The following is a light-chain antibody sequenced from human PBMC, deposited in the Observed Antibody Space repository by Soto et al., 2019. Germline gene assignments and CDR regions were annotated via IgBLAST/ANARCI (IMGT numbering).Light chain of an antibody. CDR2: EAS. CDR3: LQLDTMPFT. J-gene: IGKJ5*01. Sequence: DIPLTQSPSLLSASIGDRVTITCRASHDITTFLAWYQQKPGKAPKLLIYEASTLQSGVPSRFSGSGSGTEFTLTISGLLPEDFAAYHCLQLDTMPFTFGQGTRL. V-gene: IGKV1-9*01. CDR1: HDITTF.